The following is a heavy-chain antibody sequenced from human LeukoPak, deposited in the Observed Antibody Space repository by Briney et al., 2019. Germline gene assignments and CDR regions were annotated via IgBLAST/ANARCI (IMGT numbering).Heavy chain of an antibody. CDR1: GGSISSGSYY. Sequence: SETLSLTCTVSGGSISSGSYYWSWIRQPAGKGLEWIGRIYTNGSTNYNPSLKSRVTISVDTSKNQFSLKLSSVTAADTAVYYCARDPVSSQYYYYMDVWGKGTTVTVSS. CDR3: ARDPVSSQYYYYMDV. V-gene: IGHV4-61*02. J-gene: IGHJ6*03. D-gene: IGHD6-13*01. CDR2: IYTNGST.